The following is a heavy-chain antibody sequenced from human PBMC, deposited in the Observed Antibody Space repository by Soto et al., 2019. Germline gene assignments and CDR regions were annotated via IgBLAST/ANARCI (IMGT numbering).Heavy chain of an antibody. Sequence: GASVKVSCKASGGTFSSYAISWVRQAPGQGLEWMGEIIPIFGTANYAQKFQGRVTITADESTSTAYMELSSLRSEDTAVYYCARAVVGATLEYYFDYWGQGTLVTVSS. V-gene: IGHV1-69*13. D-gene: IGHD1-26*01. CDR2: IIPIFGTA. CDR3: ARAVVGATLEYYFDY. CDR1: GGTFSSYA. J-gene: IGHJ4*02.